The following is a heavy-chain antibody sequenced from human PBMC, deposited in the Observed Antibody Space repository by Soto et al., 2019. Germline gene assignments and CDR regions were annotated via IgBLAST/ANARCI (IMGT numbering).Heavy chain of an antibody. D-gene: IGHD3-3*01. Sequence: GESLKISCKGSGNTFAKSWITWVRQMPEKGLEWMGIIYPADSDTRYSPTFHGKVTISTDKSISTAFLQRSSLRASDTAMYYCAGSVGGIFDSWGQGTLVTVSS. J-gene: IGHJ4*02. V-gene: IGHV5-51*01. CDR2: IYPADSDT. CDR1: GNTFAKSW. CDR3: AGSVGGIFDS.